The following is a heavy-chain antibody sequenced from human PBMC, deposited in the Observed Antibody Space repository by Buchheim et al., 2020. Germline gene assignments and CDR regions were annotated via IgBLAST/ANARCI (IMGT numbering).Heavy chain of an antibody. Sequence: EVQLVESGGGLVQPGGSLRLSCAASGFTFSSYWMSWVRQAPGKGLEWVANIKQDGSEKYYVDSVKGRFTISRDNAKNSLYLQMNSLRAEDTAVYYCARDEGSIAARRYYYYYMDVWGKGTT. D-gene: IGHD6-6*01. CDR2: IKQDGSEK. CDR3: ARDEGSIAARRYYYYYMDV. J-gene: IGHJ6*03. V-gene: IGHV3-7*01. CDR1: GFTFSSYW.